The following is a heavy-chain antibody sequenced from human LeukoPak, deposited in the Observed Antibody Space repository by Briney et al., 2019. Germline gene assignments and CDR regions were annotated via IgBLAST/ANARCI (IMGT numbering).Heavy chain of an antibody. Sequence: SGGSLRLSCAASGFIVSDHYMDWVRQAPGKGLEWVGRIRNKANSYTTEYAASVRGRFTISREDSRNSVYLQMNSLKTEDTAVYYCARGTRTTATTYGMDVWGQGTTVTVSS. CDR1: GFIVSDHY. CDR2: IRNKANSYTT. D-gene: IGHD1-1*01. J-gene: IGHJ6*02. V-gene: IGHV3-72*01. CDR3: ARGTRTTATTYGMDV.